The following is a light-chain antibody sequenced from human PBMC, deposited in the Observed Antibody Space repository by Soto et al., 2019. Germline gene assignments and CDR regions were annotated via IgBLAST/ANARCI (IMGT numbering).Light chain of an antibody. CDR3: NSYTSSSTPYV. J-gene: IGLJ1*01. CDR1: SSDVGGYNH. CDR2: EVS. V-gene: IGLV2-14*01. Sequence: QSVLTQPASVSGSPGQSITISCTGTSSDVGGYNHVSWYQQYPGKAPKLMIYEVSNRPSGVSNRFSGSQSGNTASLTISGLQAEDEADYYCNSYTSSSTPYVFGTGTKVTVL.